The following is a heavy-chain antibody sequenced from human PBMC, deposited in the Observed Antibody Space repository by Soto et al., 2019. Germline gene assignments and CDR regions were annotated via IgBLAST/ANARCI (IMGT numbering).Heavy chain of an antibody. CDR1: RYSFPSQC. Sequence: CKGSRYSFPSQCIGSVRQTPGKGLEWMGSIYPADSYTRYRPSFQRQVTISADKSIRTAYIEWSSVKAADTAVYYSSIVDILTVYGCMDVGGQGTTVTVSS. V-gene: IGHV5-51*01. CDR3: SIVDILTVYGCMDV. J-gene: IGHJ6*02. D-gene: IGHD3-9*01. CDR2: IYPADSYT.